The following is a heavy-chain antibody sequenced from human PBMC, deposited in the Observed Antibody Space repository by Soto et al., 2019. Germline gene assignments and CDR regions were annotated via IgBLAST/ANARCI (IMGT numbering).Heavy chain of an antibody. CDR2: ISSSSSTI. J-gene: IGHJ6*02. CDR3: AREEDISLGATGNYYYYGMDV. Sequence: GGSLRLSCAASGFTFSSYNMNWVRQAPGKGLEWVSYISSSSSTIYYADSVKGRFTISRDNAKNSLYLQMNSLRDEDTAVYYCAREEDISLGATGNYYYYGMDVWGQGTTVTVSS. CDR1: GFTFSSYN. V-gene: IGHV3-48*02. D-gene: IGHD1-26*01.